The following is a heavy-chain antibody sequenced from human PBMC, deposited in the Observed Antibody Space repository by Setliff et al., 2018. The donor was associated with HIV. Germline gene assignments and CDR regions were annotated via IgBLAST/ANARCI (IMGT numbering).Heavy chain of an antibody. CDR2: LSGSGDST. CDR3: ARDGVNYDFWSGYSHPYYYYGMDV. D-gene: IGHD3-3*01. Sequence: PGGSLRLSCAASGFSFSSYAMSWVRQAPGKGLEWVSTLSGSGDSTYYADSVKGRFTISRDNSKNSLYLQMNSLRAEDTAVYYCARDGVNYDFWSGYSHPYYYYGMDVWGQGTTVTVSS. J-gene: IGHJ6*02. V-gene: IGHV3-23*01. CDR1: GFSFSSYA.